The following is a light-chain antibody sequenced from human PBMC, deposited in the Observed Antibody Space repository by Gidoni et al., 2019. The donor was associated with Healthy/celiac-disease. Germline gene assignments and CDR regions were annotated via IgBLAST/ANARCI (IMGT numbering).Light chain of an antibody. CDR3: SSYAGSNNRV. CDR2: EVS. CDR1: SSDVGGYNY. V-gene: IGLV2-8*01. J-gene: IGLJ3*02. Sequence: QSALTQPPSASGSPGQSVTISCTGTSSDVGGYNYVSWYQQHPGKAPKLMIYEVSKRPSGVPDRFSGSKSGNTASLTVSGLQAEDEADYCCSSYAGSNNRVFGGGTKLTVL.